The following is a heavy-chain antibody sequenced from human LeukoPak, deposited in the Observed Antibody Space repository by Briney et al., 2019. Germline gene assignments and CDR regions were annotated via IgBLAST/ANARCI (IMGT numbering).Heavy chain of an antibody. CDR3: ARHFGPLPPYYYGMDV. Sequence: SETLSLTCTVSGGSISSYYWSWIRQPPGKGLEWIGYIYYSGSTNYNPSLKSRVTISVDTSKNQFSLKLSSVTAADTAVYYCARHFGPLPPYYYGMDVWGQGTTVTVSS. D-gene: IGHD3-10*01. J-gene: IGHJ6*02. CDR2: IYYSGST. V-gene: IGHV4-59*08. CDR1: GGSISSYY.